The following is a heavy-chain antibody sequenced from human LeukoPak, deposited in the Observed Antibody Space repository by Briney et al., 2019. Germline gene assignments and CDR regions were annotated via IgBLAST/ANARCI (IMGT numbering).Heavy chain of an antibody. D-gene: IGHD6-13*01. CDR2: IIPIFGTA. Sequence: SVKVSCKASGGTFSSYAISWVRQAPGQGLEWMGGIIPIFGTANYAQKFQGRVTITADESTSTAYMELSSLRSKDTAVYYCASGVKQQLVPPKADYYYYYGMDVWGQGTTVTVSS. V-gene: IGHV1-69*01. J-gene: IGHJ6*02. CDR3: ASGVKQQLVPPKADYYYYYGMDV. CDR1: GGTFSSYA.